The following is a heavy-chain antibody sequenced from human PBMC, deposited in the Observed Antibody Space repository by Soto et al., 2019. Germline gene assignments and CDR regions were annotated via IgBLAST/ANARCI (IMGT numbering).Heavy chain of an antibody. CDR3: ARRYSSSFDY. CDR1: GCSISSSY. V-gene: IGHV4-59*08. J-gene: IGHJ4*02. Sequence: PSDTLSLTCTVSGCSISSSYWSWIRQPPGKGLEWIGYIYYSGSTNYNPSLKSRVTISVDTSKNQFSLKLSSVTAADTAVYYCARRYSSSFDYWGQGTLVTVS. D-gene: IGHD6-13*01. CDR2: IYYSGST.